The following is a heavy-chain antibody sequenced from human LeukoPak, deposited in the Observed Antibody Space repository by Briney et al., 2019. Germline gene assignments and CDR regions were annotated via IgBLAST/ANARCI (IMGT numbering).Heavy chain of an antibody. D-gene: IGHD4-11*01. V-gene: IGHV1-69*05. J-gene: IGHJ5*02. CDR1: GGTFSSYA. Sequence: ASVKVSCKASGGTFSSYAISWVRQPPGQGLEWMGRIIPIFGTANYAQNFQGRVTITTDESTSTAYMELSSLRSEDTAVYYCARDLYRDSLPVSWFDPWGQGTLVTVSS. CDR3: ARDLYRDSLPVSWFDP. CDR2: IIPIFGTA.